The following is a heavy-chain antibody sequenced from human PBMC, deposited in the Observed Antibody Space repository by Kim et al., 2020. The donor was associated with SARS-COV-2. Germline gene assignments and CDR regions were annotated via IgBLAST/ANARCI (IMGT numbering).Heavy chain of an antibody. Sequence: GGSLRLSCAASGFTFSSYSMNWVRQAPGKGLEWVSYISSSSSTIYYADSVKGRFTISRDNAKNSLYLQMNSLRDEDTAVYYCARERYSSSWQPTYYYYGMDVWGQGTTVTVSS. D-gene: IGHD6-13*01. CDR2: ISSSSSTI. CDR3: ARERYSSSWQPTYYYYGMDV. J-gene: IGHJ6*02. CDR1: GFTFSSYS. V-gene: IGHV3-48*02.